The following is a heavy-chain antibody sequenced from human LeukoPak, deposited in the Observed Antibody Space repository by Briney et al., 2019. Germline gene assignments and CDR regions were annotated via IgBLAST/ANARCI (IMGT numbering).Heavy chain of an antibody. Sequence: SETLSLTCAVYGGSFSGYYWSWIRQPPEKGLEWIGEINHSGSTNYNPSLKSRVTIPVDTSKNQFSLKLSSVTAADTAVYYCARVPSGITGTTGDYWGQGTLVTVSS. CDR3: ARVPSGITGTTGDY. D-gene: IGHD1-7*01. V-gene: IGHV4-34*01. CDR2: INHSGST. CDR1: GGSFSGYY. J-gene: IGHJ4*02.